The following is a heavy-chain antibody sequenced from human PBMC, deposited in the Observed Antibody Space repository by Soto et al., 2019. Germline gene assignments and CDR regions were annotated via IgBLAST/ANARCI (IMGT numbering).Heavy chain of an antibody. CDR2: IIPIFGTA. Sequence: QVQLVQSGAEVKKPGSSVKVSCKASGGTFSSYAIGWVRQAPGQGLEWMGGIIPIFGTANYAQKFQGRVTITADESTSTGYMELSSLRSEDTAVYYCAVLGLVTATPYYFDYWGQGTLVTVSS. CDR1: GGTFSSYA. D-gene: IGHD2-21*02. J-gene: IGHJ4*02. V-gene: IGHV1-69*01. CDR3: AVLGLVTATPYYFDY.